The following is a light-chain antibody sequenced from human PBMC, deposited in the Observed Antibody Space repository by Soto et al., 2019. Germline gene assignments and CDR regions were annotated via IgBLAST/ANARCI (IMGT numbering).Light chain of an antibody. CDR2: GAS. V-gene: IGKV3-20*01. J-gene: IGKJ4*01. CDR1: QSVSSNF. CDR3: RQYCRSSGFA. Sequence: LLTQSPGPRPLSPGELVSLSCRPIQSVSSNFLAWYQEKPGQAPRLLIYGASSRATGIQDRFSGSGSGTDFTLTISRLEPEDFAVYYCRQYCRSSGFAFGGGTKVEI.